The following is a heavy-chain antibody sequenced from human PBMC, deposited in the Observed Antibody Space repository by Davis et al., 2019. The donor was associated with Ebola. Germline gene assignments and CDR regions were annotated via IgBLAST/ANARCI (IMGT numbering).Heavy chain of an antibody. Sequence: GESLKISCAASGFTFSSYAMHWVRQAPGKGLEWVAVISYDGSNKYYADSVKGRFTISRHNSKNTLYLQMNSLRAEDTAVYYCARSLGYRGAFDIWGQGTMVTVSS. CDR1: GFTFSSYA. J-gene: IGHJ3*02. D-gene: IGHD3-10*01. CDR2: ISYDGSNK. CDR3: ARSLGYRGAFDI. V-gene: IGHV3-30*14.